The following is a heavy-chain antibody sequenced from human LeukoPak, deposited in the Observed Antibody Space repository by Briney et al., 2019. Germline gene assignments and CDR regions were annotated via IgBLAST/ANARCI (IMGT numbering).Heavy chain of an antibody. CDR1: GGSISTFH. D-gene: IGHD5-12*01. Sequence: SETLSLTCTVSGGSISTFHWHWIRQSAGKGLEWIGRVSPSGSTVYDPSLKSRVIISVDTSKNQSSLKLSSVTAADTALYFCARDERNSGYPDYWGQGTLVSVSS. CDR2: VSPSGST. V-gene: IGHV4-4*07. CDR3: ARDERNSGYPDY. J-gene: IGHJ4*02.